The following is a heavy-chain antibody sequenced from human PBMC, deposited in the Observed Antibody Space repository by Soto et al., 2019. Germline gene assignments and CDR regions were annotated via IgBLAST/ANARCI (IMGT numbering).Heavy chain of an antibody. CDR1: GFTFSSYG. Sequence: QVQLVESGGGVVQPGRSLRLSCAASGFTFSSYGMHWVRQAPGKGLEWVAVIWYDGSNKYYADSVKGRFTISRDNSKNTLYLQMNSLRAEDTAVYYCARSRPMVRGVINPPHYWGQGTLVTVSS. CDR2: IWYDGSNK. J-gene: IGHJ4*02. D-gene: IGHD3-10*01. CDR3: ARSRPMVRGVINPPHY. V-gene: IGHV3-33*01.